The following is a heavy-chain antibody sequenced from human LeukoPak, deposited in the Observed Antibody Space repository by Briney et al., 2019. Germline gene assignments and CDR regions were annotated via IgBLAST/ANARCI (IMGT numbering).Heavy chain of an antibody. Sequence: PGGSLRLSCAASGFTFSSYAMHWVRQAPGKGLEWVAVIWYDGSDKYYADSVKGRFTLSRDNSKNTLYLQMNSLRAEDTAVYYCARVAGSGSYYSATLDYWGQGTLVTVSS. CDR2: IWYDGSDK. V-gene: IGHV3-33*01. D-gene: IGHD3-10*01. CDR3: ARVAGSGSYYSATLDY. CDR1: GFTFSSYA. J-gene: IGHJ4*02.